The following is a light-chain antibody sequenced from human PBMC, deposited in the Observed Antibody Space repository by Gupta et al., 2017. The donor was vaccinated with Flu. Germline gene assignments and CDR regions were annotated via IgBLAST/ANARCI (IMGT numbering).Light chain of an antibody. CDR3: TGWNTSTVV. Sequence: SPRKTASITCSGNKCGDKYVCWHQQTPGKSPVLVIYEDRKPPSGIPEWFSGSNSGTTANTNISGTQAMEDAYYYCTGWNTSTVVFGTGTKVTVL. J-gene: IGLJ1*01. CDR2: EDR. V-gene: IGLV3-1*01. CDR1: KCGDKY.